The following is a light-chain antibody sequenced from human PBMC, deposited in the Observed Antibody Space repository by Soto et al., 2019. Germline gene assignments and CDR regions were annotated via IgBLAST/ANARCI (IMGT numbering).Light chain of an antibody. CDR3: AAWYDRLNGPV. CDR1: SSNIGNNT. V-gene: IGLV1-44*01. Sequence: QLVLTQPPSASVTPGQRVSISCSGSSSNIGNNTVNWYQQFPETAPRLLIYTTNQRPSGVPDRFSGSKSGTSASLAISGLQYEDEADYYCAAWYDRLNGPVFGGGTKLTVL. J-gene: IGLJ3*02. CDR2: TTN.